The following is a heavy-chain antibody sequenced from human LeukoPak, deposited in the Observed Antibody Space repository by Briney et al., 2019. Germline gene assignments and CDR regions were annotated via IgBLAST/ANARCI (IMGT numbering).Heavy chain of an antibody. CDR1: GFTFSSYG. V-gene: IGHV3-30*18. CDR2: VSYDGSNK. Sequence: PGGPLRLSCAASGFTFSSYGMHWVRQAPGKGLEWVAVVSYDGSNKYYADSVKGRFTISRDNSKNTLYLQMNSLRAEVTAVYYCAKDRRYCSGGSCLFYYYGMDVWGQGTTVTVSS. J-gene: IGHJ6*02. D-gene: IGHD2-15*01. CDR3: AKDRRYCSGGSCLFYYYGMDV.